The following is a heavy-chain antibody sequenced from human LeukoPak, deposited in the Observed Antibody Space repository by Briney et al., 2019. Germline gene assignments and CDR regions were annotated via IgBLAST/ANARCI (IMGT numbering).Heavy chain of an antibody. J-gene: IGHJ6*03. CDR3: ARSRRTMVRGGLYYYYYYMDV. D-gene: IGHD3-10*01. CDR1: GYTFTSYD. CDR2: MNPNSGNT. V-gene: IGHV1-8*01. Sequence: GASVKVSCKASGYTFTSYDINWVRQATGQGLEWMGWMNPNSGNTGYAQKFQGRVTMTRNTSISTAYMELSSLRSEDTAVYYCARSRRTMVRGGLYYYYYYMDVWGKGTTVTVSS.